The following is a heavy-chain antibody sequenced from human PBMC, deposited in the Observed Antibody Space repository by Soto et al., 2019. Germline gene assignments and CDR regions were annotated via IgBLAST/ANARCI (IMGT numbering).Heavy chain of an antibody. V-gene: IGHV4-59*08. J-gene: IGHJ4*02. D-gene: IGHD3-9*01. CDR1: GGSISYYY. CDR2: INYSGST. Sequence: QVQLQESGPGLVKPSETLSLTCTVSGGSISYYYWSWIRQPPGKGLEWIGYINYSGSTNYNPSLKSRVSISIATSKNYFSLKLSSVSAADTAVYYCARQDDILTGVDYWGQGTLVTVSS. CDR3: ARQDDILTGVDY.